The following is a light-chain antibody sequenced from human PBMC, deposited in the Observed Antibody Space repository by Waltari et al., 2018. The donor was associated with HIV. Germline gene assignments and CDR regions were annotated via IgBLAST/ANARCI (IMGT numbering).Light chain of an antibody. CDR2: GDR. Sequence: QSVLTQPPSVSGAPGQRVTISCTGNSSNIGAGYDVHWYQHLPGTAPKLPIYGDRNRPSGVPDRFSASRSDTSASLAITGLQAEDEADYYCQSYDRSLSGSFVFGTGTKVTVL. J-gene: IGLJ1*01. CDR1: SSNIGAGYD. CDR3: QSYDRSLSGSFV. V-gene: IGLV1-40*01.